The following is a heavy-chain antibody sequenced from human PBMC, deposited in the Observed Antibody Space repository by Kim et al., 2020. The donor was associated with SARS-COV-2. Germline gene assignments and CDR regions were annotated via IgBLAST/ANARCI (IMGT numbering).Heavy chain of an antibody. V-gene: IGHV4-34*01. CDR2: INHSGST. D-gene: IGHD5-12*01. CDR1: GGSFSGYY. Sequence: SETLSLTCAVYGGSFSGYYWSWIRQPPGKGLEWIGEINHSGSTNYNPSLKSRVTISVDTSKNQFSLKLSSVTAADTAVYYCARTWGGEMATIWRAGATFDYWGQGTLVTVSS. CDR3: ARTWGGEMATIWRAGATFDY. J-gene: IGHJ4*02.